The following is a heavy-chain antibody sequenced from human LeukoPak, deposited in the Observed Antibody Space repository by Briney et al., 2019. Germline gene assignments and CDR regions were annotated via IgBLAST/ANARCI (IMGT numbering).Heavy chain of an antibody. Sequence: ASVKVSCKASGGTFSSYGISWVRQSPGQGLEWMGWISAYNGNTNYAQKLQGRVTMTTDTSTSTAYMELRSLRSDDTAVYYCARDAGTTSYYYYYGMDVWGQGTTVTVSS. J-gene: IGHJ6*02. V-gene: IGHV1-18*01. CDR1: GGTFSSYG. D-gene: IGHD1-7*01. CDR3: ARDAGTTSYYYYYGMDV. CDR2: ISAYNGNT.